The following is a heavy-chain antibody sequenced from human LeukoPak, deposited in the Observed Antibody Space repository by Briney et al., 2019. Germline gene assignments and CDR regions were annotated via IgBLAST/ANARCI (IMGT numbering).Heavy chain of an antibody. Sequence: SETLSLTRTVSGGSISSGGYYWSWIRQRPGKGLEWIGYIYYSGSTYYNPSLKSRVTISLDTSKNQFSLKLSSVTAADTAVYYCARGVIAAAEADYWGQGTLVTVSS. J-gene: IGHJ4*02. CDR3: ARGVIAAAEADY. CDR2: IYYSGST. D-gene: IGHD6-13*01. V-gene: IGHV4-31*03. CDR1: GGSISSGGYY.